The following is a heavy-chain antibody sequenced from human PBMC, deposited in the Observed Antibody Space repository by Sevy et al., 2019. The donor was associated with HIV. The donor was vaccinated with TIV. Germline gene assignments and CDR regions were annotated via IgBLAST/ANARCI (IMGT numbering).Heavy chain of an antibody. D-gene: IGHD2-8*01. CDR1: GLTVTNAW. CDR3: TTDNIRLSATTVNPFDI. CDR2: IRSKNGGGTT. Sequence: GESLKISCAASGLTVTNAWMSWVRQAPGKGLEWVGRIRSKNGGGTTDYAAPARGRFTISRDDSKNTLNLQINSLKTEYTAIYYCTTDNIRLSATTVNPFDIWGRGTMVTVSS. J-gene: IGHJ3*02. V-gene: IGHV3-15*01.